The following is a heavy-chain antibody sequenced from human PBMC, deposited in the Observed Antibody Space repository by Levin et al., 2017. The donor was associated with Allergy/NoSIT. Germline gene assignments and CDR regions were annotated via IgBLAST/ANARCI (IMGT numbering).Heavy chain of an antibody. J-gene: IGHJ4*02. D-gene: IGHD5-18*01. V-gene: IGHV4-59*08. CDR2: IYDSGST. CDR3: ARHEGYSYGVTFFDY. CDR1: GGASRSDD. Sequence: KSSETLSLTCTVAGGASRSDDGSGSRQAPGKGLEWIGYIYDSGSTNYSPSLKSRVTISVDTSKNQFSLKLSSVTAADTAVYYCARHEGYSYGVTFFDYWGQGTLVTVSS.